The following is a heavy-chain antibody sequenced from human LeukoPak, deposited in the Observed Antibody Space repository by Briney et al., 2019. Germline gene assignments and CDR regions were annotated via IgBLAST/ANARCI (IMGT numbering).Heavy chain of an antibody. Sequence: GGSPRLSCAASGFTFSSYSMNWVRQAPGKGLEWVSYISSSSSTIYYADSVKGRFTISRDNAKNSLYLQMNSLRAEDTAVYYCARDPFYCSGGSCYFFDYWGQGTLVTVSS. CDR3: ARDPFYCSGGSCYFFDY. CDR1: GFTFSSYS. CDR2: ISSSSSTI. J-gene: IGHJ4*02. D-gene: IGHD2-15*01. V-gene: IGHV3-48*01.